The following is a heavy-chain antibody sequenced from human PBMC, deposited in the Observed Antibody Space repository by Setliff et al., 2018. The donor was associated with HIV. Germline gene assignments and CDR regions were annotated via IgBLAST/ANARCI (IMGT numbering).Heavy chain of an antibody. D-gene: IGHD2-8*01. CDR2: LYYSGSI. J-gene: IGHJ4*02. Sequence: NPSETLSLTCNVSAAPVGTGAYYWSWIRQSPGKGLEWLGYLYYSGSIDYNPSLKTRVSISIDMSKNQFSLKMSSVTAADTAVYFCARGLRTSLVFFDSWGQGILVTVSS. CDR3: ARGLRTSLVFFDS. V-gene: IGHV4-61*08. CDR1: AAPVGTGAYY.